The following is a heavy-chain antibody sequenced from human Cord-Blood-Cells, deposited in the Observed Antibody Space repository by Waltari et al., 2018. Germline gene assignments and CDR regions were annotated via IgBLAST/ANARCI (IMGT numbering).Heavy chain of an antibody. D-gene: IGHD2-8*02. CDR3: ARDDLDCTGGVCYAFDI. V-gene: IGHV1-69*01. Sequence: QVQLVQSGAEVKKPGSSVKVSCKASGGTFSSYAISWVRQAPGQGLEWMGGIIPIFGTANYAQKFQGRVTITADESTSTAYMELSSLRSEDTAVYYCARDDLDCTGGVCYAFDIWGQGTMVTVSS. CDR1: GGTFSSYA. CDR2: IIPIFGTA. J-gene: IGHJ3*02.